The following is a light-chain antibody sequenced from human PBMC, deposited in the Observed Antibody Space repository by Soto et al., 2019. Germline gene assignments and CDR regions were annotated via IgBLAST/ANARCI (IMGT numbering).Light chain of an antibody. Sequence: EIVLTQSQATLSLSPGERATLSCRASQSVGSFLAWYQQKPGQAPRLLIHDASNRATGIPARFSGSGSGTDFTLTISSLEPEDFGMYYCQQRSNWPPYTFGQGTKVDIK. V-gene: IGKV3-11*01. CDR2: DAS. J-gene: IGKJ2*01. CDR1: QSVGSF. CDR3: QQRSNWPPYT.